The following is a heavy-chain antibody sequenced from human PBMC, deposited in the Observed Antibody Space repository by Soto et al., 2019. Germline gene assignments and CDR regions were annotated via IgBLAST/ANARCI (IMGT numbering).Heavy chain of an antibody. V-gene: IGHV2-5*02. J-gene: IGHJ4*02. CDR2: IYWDDDK. CDR3: AHEAEVGFAEFLSRPFDY. CDR1: GFSLNTPEVG. D-gene: IGHD1-26*01. Sequence: QITLKESGPTLVKPTQTLTLTCTFSGFSLNTPEVGVGWIRQPPGKALEWLALIYWDDDKYYSPSLKSRLTINKDSYKNQEVLTLTNMDPVYTAKYYCAHEAEVGFAEFLSRPFDYWGQGALVTVSS.